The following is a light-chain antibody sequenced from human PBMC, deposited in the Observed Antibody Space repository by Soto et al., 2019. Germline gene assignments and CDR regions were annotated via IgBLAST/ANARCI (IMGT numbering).Light chain of an antibody. CDR3: QQGST. V-gene: IGKV3-20*01. Sequence: EIVLTQSPGTLSLSPGERATLSCRASQSVSSSYLAWYQQKPGQAPRLLIYGASSRATGIPDRFSGSGSGTDFTLTISRLEPEDFAVYYCQQGSTFGQGTK. CDR2: GAS. J-gene: IGKJ2*01. CDR1: QSVSSSY.